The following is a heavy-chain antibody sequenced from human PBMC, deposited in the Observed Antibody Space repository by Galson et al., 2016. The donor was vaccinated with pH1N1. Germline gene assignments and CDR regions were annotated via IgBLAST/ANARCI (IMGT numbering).Heavy chain of an antibody. CDR2: INANNGDT. CDR1: GFSLSDYH. Sequence: SVKVSCKASGFSLSDYHVHWVRHAPGQGLEWMGWINANNGDTQNAQKFQGRVTMTRDTSTETAYMDLSRLTSDDTAVYYCARADFDVEGSYGMDVWGQGATVTVSS. CDR3: ARADFDVEGSYGMDV. D-gene: IGHD5-24*01. V-gene: IGHV1-2*02. J-gene: IGHJ6*02.